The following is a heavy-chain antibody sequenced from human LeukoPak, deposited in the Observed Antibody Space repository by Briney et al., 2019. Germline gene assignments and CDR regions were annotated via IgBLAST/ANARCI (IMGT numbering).Heavy chain of an antibody. V-gene: IGHV1-2*02. CDR2: INPNRGGT. CDR1: GYTFTSYY. J-gene: IGHJ4*02. D-gene: IGHD6-13*01. CDR3: APPKYSSSWYSCFEY. Sequence: ASVKVSCKASGYTFTSYYMHWVRKAPGQGLGGVGIINPNRGGTNYSQKFQGRVTMARGTSISTAYMELSRAGSCDTAGYYCAPPKYSSSWYSCFEYWGQGPLVTVSS.